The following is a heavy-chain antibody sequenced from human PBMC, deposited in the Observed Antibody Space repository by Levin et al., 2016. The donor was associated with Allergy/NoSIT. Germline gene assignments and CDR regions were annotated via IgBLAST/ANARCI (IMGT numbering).Heavy chain of an antibody. D-gene: IGHD2/OR15-2a*01. CDR3: AKEASFLD. Sequence: WIRQPPGKGLEWVAVTSHDGSHKYYADSVKGRFTISKDTSKNTLYLQMNSLRPEDTAVYYCAKEASFLDWGQGTLVTVSS. CDR2: TSHDGSHK. J-gene: IGHJ4*02. V-gene: IGHV3-30*18.